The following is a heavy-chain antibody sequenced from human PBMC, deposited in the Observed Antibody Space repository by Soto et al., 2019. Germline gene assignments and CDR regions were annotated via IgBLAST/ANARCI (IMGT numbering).Heavy chain of an antibody. V-gene: IGHV1-69*02. CDR1: GGTFSSYT. D-gene: IGHD3-10*01. CDR2: IIPILGIA. CDR3: ARVVRGIWTLAGWFDP. Sequence: QVQLVQSGAEVKKPGSSVKVSCKASGGTFSSYTISWVRQAPGQGLEWMGRIIPILGIANYAQKFQGRVTITEDKSPSTAYMELSSLRSEDTAVYYCARVVRGIWTLAGWFDPWGQGTLVTVSP. J-gene: IGHJ5*02.